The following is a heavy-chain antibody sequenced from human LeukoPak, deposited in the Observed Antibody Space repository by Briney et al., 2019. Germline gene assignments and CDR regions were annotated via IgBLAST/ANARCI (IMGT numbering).Heavy chain of an antibody. D-gene: IGHD2-21*02. CDR1: GFTFSDYY. V-gene: IGHV3-11*04. CDR3: ARSPDYCGGDCYPDYYYYYMDV. J-gene: IGHJ6*03. CDR2: ISSSGSTI. Sequence: GGSLRLSCAASGFTFSDYYMSWIRQPPGKGLEWVSYISSSGSTIYYADSVKGRFTISRDNAKNSLYLQMNSLRAEDTAVYYCARSPDYCGGDCYPDYYYYYMDVWGKGTTVTVSS.